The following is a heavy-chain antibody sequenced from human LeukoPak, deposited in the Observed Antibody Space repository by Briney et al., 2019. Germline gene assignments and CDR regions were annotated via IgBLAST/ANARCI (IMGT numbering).Heavy chain of an antibody. V-gene: IGHV3-21*01. CDR2: ITSSSSYI. CDR3: ARDGPNSPTVTTDY. D-gene: IGHD4-17*01. CDR1: GFTFSTYS. J-gene: IGHJ4*02. Sequence: GGSLRLSCAAPGFTFSTYSMNWVRQAPGKGLEWVSSITSSSSYIYYADSVKGRFTISRDNAKNSLYLQMNSLRAEDTAVYYCARDGPNSPTVTTDYWGQGTLVTVSS.